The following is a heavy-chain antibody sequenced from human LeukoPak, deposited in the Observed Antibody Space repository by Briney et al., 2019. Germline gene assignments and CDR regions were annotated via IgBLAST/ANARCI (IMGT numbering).Heavy chain of an antibody. CDR3: AREHMITFGGVSAPTYNWFDP. J-gene: IGHJ5*02. Sequence: SETLSLTCTVSGGSISSYYWSWIRQPAGKGLEWIGRIYTSGSTNYNPSLKSRVTMSVDTSKNQFSLKLSSMTTADTAVYYCAREHMITFGGVSAPTYNWFDPWGQGTLVTVSS. D-gene: IGHD3-16*01. CDR2: IYTSGST. CDR1: GGSISSYY. V-gene: IGHV4-4*07.